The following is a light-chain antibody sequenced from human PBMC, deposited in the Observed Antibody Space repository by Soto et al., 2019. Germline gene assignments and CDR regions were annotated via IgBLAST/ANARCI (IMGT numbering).Light chain of an antibody. CDR2: DAS. CDR1: QTIHSF. CDR3: QQFHSFPWT. Sequence: IRVSHAPSALSSXXGXXVXXSFXASQTIHSFLAWYQQKAGKAPKLLIYDASNLESGVPSRFSGSGSGTEFTLTVSSLQPDDFATFYCQQFHSFPWTFGQGTKVDNK. V-gene: IGKV1-5*01. J-gene: IGKJ1*01.